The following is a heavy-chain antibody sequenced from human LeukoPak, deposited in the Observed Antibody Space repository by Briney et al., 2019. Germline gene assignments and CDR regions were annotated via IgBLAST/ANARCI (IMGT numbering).Heavy chain of an antibody. CDR1: GFTFSSYS. J-gene: IGHJ4*02. V-gene: IGHV3-48*01. CDR3: ARDYGGILVAETFDY. D-gene: IGHD5-12*01. Sequence: GGSLRLSCAASGFTFSSYSMNWVRQAPGKGLEWVSYISSSSTIYYADSVKGRFTISRDNAKNSLYLQMNSLRAEDTAVYYCARDYGGILVAETFDYWGQGTLVTVSS. CDR2: ISSSSTI.